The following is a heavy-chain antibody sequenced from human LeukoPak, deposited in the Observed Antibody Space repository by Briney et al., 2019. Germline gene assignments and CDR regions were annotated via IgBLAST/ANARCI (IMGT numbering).Heavy chain of an antibody. V-gene: IGHV3-66*01. CDR1: GFTVSSNY. J-gene: IGHJ4*02. Sequence: GGSLRLSCAASGFTVSSNYMSWVRQAPGKGLEWVSVIYSGGSTYYADSVKGRFTISRDNSKNTLYLQMNSLRAEDTAVYYCARGPRYCSGGSCYTFDYWGQGTLVTVSS. CDR3: ARGPRYCSGGSCYTFDY. D-gene: IGHD2-15*01. CDR2: IYSGGST.